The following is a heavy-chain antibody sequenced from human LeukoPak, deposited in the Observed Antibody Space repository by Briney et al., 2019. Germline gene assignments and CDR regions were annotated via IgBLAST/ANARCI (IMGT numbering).Heavy chain of an antibody. J-gene: IGHJ4*02. CDR3: ARSGGSWDGYYFDY. V-gene: IGHV3-21*01. Sequence: GGSLRLSCAASGFTFSSYSMNWVRQAPGKGREWVSSISSSSSYIYYAASVKGRFTISKDNAKTSLYLQMNSLRAQDPAVSYCARSGGSWDGYYFDYWGQGTLVTVSS. D-gene: IGHD1-26*01. CDR2: ISSSSSYI. CDR1: GFTFSSYS.